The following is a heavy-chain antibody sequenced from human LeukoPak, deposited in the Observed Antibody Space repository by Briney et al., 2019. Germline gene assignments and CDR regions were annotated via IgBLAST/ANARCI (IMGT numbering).Heavy chain of an antibody. D-gene: IGHD2-2*01. CDR1: GFTFSSYW. V-gene: IGHV3-7*01. CDR3: ARGVVVAPRSAFDI. CDR2: INQDGSEK. J-gene: IGHJ3*02. Sequence: GGALRLSCAASGFTFSSYWITWVRQAPGKGLGWVANINQDGSEKCYVDSVKGRFTISRDNAKNSLSLQMNSLRVEDTAVYYCARGVVVAPRSAFDIWGQGTMVTVSS.